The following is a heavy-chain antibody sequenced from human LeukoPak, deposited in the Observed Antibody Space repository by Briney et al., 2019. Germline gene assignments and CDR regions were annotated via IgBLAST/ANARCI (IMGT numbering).Heavy chain of an antibody. Sequence: GGSLRLSCAASGFTFSSYWMSWVRQAPGKGLEWVSAISGSGGSTYYADSVKGRFTISRDNSKNTLYLQMNSLRAEDTAVYYCAKLPYDYVWGSYRLDYWGQGTLVTVSS. CDR3: AKLPYDYVWGSYRLDY. J-gene: IGHJ4*02. V-gene: IGHV3-23*01. CDR1: GFTFSSYW. CDR2: ISGSGGST. D-gene: IGHD3-16*02.